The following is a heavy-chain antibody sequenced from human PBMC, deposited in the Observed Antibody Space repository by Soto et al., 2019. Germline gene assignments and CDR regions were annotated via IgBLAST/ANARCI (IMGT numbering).Heavy chain of an antibody. CDR1: GGSISSYY. CDR2: IYYSGST. D-gene: IGHD3-22*01. J-gene: IGHJ6*02. CDR3: ASARYYYHSSGYQEHYYYGMDV. Sequence: PSETLSLTCTVSGGSISSYYWGWIRQPPGKGLEWIGYIYYSGSTNYNPSLKSRVTISVDTSKNQFSVKLSSVTAADTAVYYCASARYYYHSSGYQEHYYYGMDVWGQGTTVTVSS. V-gene: IGHV4-59*01.